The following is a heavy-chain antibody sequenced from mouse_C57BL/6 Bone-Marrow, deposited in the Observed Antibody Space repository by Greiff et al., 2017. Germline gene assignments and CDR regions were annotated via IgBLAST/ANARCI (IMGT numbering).Heavy chain of an antibody. CDR2: IYPGSGST. CDR3: ARQGYYGSSGYWYFDV. V-gene: IGHV1-55*01. CDR1: GYTFTSYW. J-gene: IGHJ1*03. Sequence: QVHVKQPGAELVKPGASVKMSCKASGYTFTSYWITWVKQRPGQGLEWIGDIYPGSGSTNYNEKFKSKATLTVDTSSSTAYMQLSSLTSEDSAVYYCARQGYYGSSGYWYFDVWGTGTTVTVSS. D-gene: IGHD1-1*01.